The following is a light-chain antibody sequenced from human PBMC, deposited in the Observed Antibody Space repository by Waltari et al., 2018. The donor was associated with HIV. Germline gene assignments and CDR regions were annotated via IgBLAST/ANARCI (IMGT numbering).Light chain of an antibody. V-gene: IGKV1-5*03. J-gene: IGKJ1*01. CDR2: AAS. Sequence: DIQMTQSPSTLSASVGERVTITCRASQSVSSWLAWYQLKPGTAPKLLIYAASRLQSGVPSRFSGSGSGTEFTLTINSLQPDDFATYYCQQYDRDSSFGQGTKVEI. CDR3: QQYDRDSS. CDR1: QSVSSW.